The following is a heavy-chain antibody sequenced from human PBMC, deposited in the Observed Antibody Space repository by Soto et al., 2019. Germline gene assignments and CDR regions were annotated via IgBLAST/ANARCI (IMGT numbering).Heavy chain of an antibody. V-gene: IGHV3-33*01. CDR1: GFSFSSNV. CDR2: LWYDGNNK. Sequence: GSLRLSCVASGFSFSSNVMHWVRQAPGKGLEWVAALWYDGNNKNYAESVKGRFTISRDNSKTTLYLEMNSLRREDTAVYYCARDIYDTNGFYPSMDVWGQGTTVTVSS. CDR3: ARDIYDTNGFYPSMDV. D-gene: IGHD3-22*01. J-gene: IGHJ6*02.